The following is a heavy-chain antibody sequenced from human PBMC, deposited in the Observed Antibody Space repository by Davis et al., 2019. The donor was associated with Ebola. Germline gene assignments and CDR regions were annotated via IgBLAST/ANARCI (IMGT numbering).Heavy chain of an antibody. Sequence: SETLSPTFAAHGWSFSGYYWRWIRQPPGKGLEWIGEINHSGSTNYNPSLKSRVTISVDTSKNQFSLKLSSVTAADTAVYYCARGSSRLHSSSWYRYWGQGTLVTVSS. CDR3: ARGSSRLHSSSWYRY. J-gene: IGHJ4*02. CDR2: INHSGST. V-gene: IGHV4-34*01. D-gene: IGHD6-13*01. CDR1: GWSFSGYY.